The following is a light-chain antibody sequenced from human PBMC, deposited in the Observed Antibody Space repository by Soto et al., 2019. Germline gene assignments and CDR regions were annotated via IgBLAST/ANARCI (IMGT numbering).Light chain of an antibody. CDR3: QQYGSSPWMYT. V-gene: IGKV3-20*01. Sequence: EIVLTQSPATLSLSPGERATLSCWASQSVSSTYLAWYQQKPGQAPRLLIYGASSRATGIPDRFSGSGSGTESTLTISRLEPEDFAVYYCQQYGSSPWMYTFGQGTKLEIK. J-gene: IGKJ2*01. CDR1: QSVSSTY. CDR2: GAS.